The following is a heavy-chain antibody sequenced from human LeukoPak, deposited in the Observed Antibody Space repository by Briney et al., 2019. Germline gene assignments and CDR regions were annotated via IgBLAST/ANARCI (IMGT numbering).Heavy chain of an antibody. V-gene: IGHV3-30-3*01. CDR1: GFTFSSYA. J-gene: IGHJ4*02. D-gene: IGHD3-10*01. CDR3: AKVLDYYGSGSSKSLDY. CDR2: ISYDGSNK. Sequence: GGSLRLSCAASGFTFSSYAMHWVRQAPGKGLEWVAVISYDGSNKYYADSVKGRFTISRDNSKNTLYLQMNSLRAEDTAVYYCAKVLDYYGSGSSKSLDYWGQGTLVTVSS.